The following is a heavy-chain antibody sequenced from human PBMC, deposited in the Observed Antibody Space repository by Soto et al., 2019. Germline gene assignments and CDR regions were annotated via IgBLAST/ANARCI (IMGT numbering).Heavy chain of an antibody. J-gene: IGHJ5*02. CDR3: ARDSGYCSGGSCYANWFDP. D-gene: IGHD2-15*01. Sequence: QVQLQESGPGLVKPSETLSLTCTVSGGSISSYYWSWIRQPPGKGLEWLGYIYYSGSTNYNPSLKSRVPISVDTSKYQFSLKLSSVTAADTAVYYCARDSGYCSGGSCYANWFDPWGQVTLVTVSS. V-gene: IGHV4-59*01. CDR1: GGSISSYY. CDR2: IYYSGST.